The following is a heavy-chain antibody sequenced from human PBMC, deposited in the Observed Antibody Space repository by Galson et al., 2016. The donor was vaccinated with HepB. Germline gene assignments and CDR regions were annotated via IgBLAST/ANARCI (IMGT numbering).Heavy chain of an antibody. D-gene: IGHD5-18*01. CDR3: ARGRGNAYGSAITHNWFDP. J-gene: IGHJ5*02. Sequence: SLRLSCAASGFTFSTYVMYWVRQAPGKGLEWVSTISYDGSNKYYADSVKGRFTISRDYSKNTLYLQMNSLRGDDTAVYYCARGRGNAYGSAITHNWFDPWGQGTLVTVSS. CDR2: ISYDGSNK. V-gene: IGHV3-30-3*01. CDR1: GFTFSTYV.